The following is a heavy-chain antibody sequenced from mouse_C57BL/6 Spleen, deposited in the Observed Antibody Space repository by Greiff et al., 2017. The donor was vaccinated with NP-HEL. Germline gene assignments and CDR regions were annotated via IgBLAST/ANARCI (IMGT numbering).Heavy chain of an antibody. CDR3: ARGLSMVTTSDYFDY. Sequence: QVQLQQSGAELARPGASVKLSCKASGYTFTSYGISWVKQRTGQGLEWIGEIYPRSGNTYYNEKFKGKATLTADKSSSTAYMELRSLTSEDSAVYFCARGLSMVTTSDYFDYWGQGTTLTVSS. D-gene: IGHD2-2*01. J-gene: IGHJ2*01. CDR2: IYPRSGNT. V-gene: IGHV1-81*01. CDR1: GYTFTSYG.